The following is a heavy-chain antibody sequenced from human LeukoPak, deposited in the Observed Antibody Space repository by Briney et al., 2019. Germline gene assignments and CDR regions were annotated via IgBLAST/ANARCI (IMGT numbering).Heavy chain of an antibody. CDR1: GFSLSTSGMC. J-gene: IGHJ4*02. Sequence: SGPALVKPTQTLTLTCTFSGFSLSTSGMCVSWIRQPPGKALEWLARIDWDDDKYYSTSLKTRLTISKDTSKNQVVLTMTNMDPVDTATYYCARSVYSSGYLRPLYFDYWGQGTLVTVSS. V-gene: IGHV2-70*11. CDR2: IDWDDDK. CDR3: ARSVYSSGYLRPLYFDY. D-gene: IGHD3-22*01.